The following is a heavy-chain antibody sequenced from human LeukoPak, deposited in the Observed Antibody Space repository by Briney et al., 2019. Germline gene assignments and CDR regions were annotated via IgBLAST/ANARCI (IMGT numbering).Heavy chain of an antibody. Sequence: SSETLSLTCTVSGGSISSYYWSWIRQPPGKGLEWIGYIYYSGSTNYNPSLKSRVTISVDTSKNQFSLKLSSVTAADTAVYYCARRLYGSGSYRPKYYYYGMDVWGQGTTVTVSS. CDR3: ARRLYGSGSYRPKYYYYGMDV. D-gene: IGHD3-10*01. J-gene: IGHJ6*02. V-gene: IGHV4-59*08. CDR1: GGSISSYY. CDR2: IYYSGST.